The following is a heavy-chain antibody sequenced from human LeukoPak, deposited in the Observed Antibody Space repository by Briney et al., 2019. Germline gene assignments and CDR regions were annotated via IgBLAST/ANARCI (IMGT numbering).Heavy chain of an antibody. CDR3: AKSLGSGAYTYYYGMDV. Sequence: SVKVSCKASGYTFTNYKIDWVRQAPGQGLEWMGGIIPIFGTEDYAQKFPQKFQGRVTITADESTSTAYMELSSLTSEDTAVYYCAKSLGSGAYTYYYGMDVWGQGTTVTVSS. CDR2: IIPIFGTE. V-gene: IGHV1-69*13. J-gene: IGHJ6*02. CDR1: GYTFTNYK. D-gene: IGHD3-10*01.